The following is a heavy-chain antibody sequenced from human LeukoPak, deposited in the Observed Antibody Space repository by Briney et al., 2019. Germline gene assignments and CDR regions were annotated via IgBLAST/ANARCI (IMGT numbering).Heavy chain of an antibody. V-gene: IGHV4-4*07. J-gene: IGHJ4*02. CDR2: IYTSGST. D-gene: IGHD3-16*01. CDR1: GGSISSYY. Sequence: PSETLSLTCTVSGGSISSYYWSWIRQPAGKGPEWIGRIYTSGSTNYNPSLKSRVTMSVDTSKNQFSLKLSSVTAADTAVYYCARSHDYVSPWAYFNYWGQGTLVTVSS. CDR3: ARSHDYVSPWAYFNY.